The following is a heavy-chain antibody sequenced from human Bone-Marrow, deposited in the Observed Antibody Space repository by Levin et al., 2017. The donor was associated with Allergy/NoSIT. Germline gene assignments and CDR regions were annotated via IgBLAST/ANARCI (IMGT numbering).Heavy chain of an antibody. J-gene: IGHJ6*02. D-gene: IGHD2-15*01. CDR2: INAGNGNT. Sequence: GGSLRLSCKASGYTFTSYAMHWVRQAPGQRLEWVGWINAGNGNTKYSQKFQGRVTITRDTSASTAYMELSSLRSEDTAVYYCARAMRSGGSCYPNYGMDVWGQGTTVTVSS. CDR3: ARAMRSGGSCYPNYGMDV. CDR1: GYTFTSYA. V-gene: IGHV1-3*01.